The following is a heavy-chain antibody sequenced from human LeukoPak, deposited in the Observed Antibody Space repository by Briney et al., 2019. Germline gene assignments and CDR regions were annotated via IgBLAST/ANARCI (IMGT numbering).Heavy chain of an antibody. CDR2: ISYDGSNK. V-gene: IGHV3-30*18. Sequence: QSGGSLRLSCAASGFTFRSYGMHWVRQAPGKGLEWVAVISYDGSNKGYADPVKGRFTISRDNSKNTLYLQMNSLRAEDTAVYYCAKDFTPAAIGRGYWGQGTLVTVSS. CDR1: GFTFRSYG. J-gene: IGHJ4*02. CDR3: AKDFTPAAIGRGY. D-gene: IGHD2-2*01.